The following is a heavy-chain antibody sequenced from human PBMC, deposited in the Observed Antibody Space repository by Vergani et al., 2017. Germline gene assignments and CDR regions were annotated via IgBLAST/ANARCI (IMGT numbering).Heavy chain of an antibody. J-gene: IGHJ6*02. CDR3: TTVSTPYYYYGMDV. CDR2: IKSKTDGGTI. CDR1: GFTFSNAW. V-gene: IGHV3-15*01. D-gene: IGHD2-15*01. Sequence: EVHLVESGGGLVKPGGSLRLSCAASGFTFSNAWMTWVRQAPGKGLEWVGRIKSKTDGGTIDYAAPVKGRFTISRDDSQNTLYLQMNSLKTEDTAVYYCTTVSTPYYYYGMDVWGQGTSVIVSS.